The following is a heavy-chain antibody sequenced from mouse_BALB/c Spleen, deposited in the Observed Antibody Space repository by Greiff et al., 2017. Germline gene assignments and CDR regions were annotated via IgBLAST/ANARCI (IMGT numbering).Heavy chain of an antibody. J-gene: IGHJ4*01. CDR2: IRLKSNNYAT. D-gene: IGHD1-2*01. CDR3: TRRITGGYAMDY. CDR1: GFTFSNYW. V-gene: IGHV6-6*02. Sequence: DVMLVESGGGLVQPGGSMKLSCVASGFTFSNYWMNWVRQSPEKGLEWVAEIRLKSNNYATHYAESVKGRFTISRDDSKSSVYLQMNNLRAEDTGVYYCTRRITGGYAMDYWGQGTSVTVSS.